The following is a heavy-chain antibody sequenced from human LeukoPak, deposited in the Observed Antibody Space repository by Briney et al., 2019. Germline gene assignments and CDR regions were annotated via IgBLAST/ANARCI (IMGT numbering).Heavy chain of an antibody. CDR2: IYRSGST. CDR1: GYSISNGYY. Sequence: SETLSLTCTVSGYSISNGYYWDWIRQPPGRGLEWIGNIYRSGSTSYNPSLKSRVTISVDTSKNQFSLKVNYVTAAYTAVYYCARRHSSGWFCYWGQGTLVTVSS. D-gene: IGHD6-19*01. V-gene: IGHV4-38-2*02. J-gene: IGHJ4*02. CDR3: ARRHSSGWFCY.